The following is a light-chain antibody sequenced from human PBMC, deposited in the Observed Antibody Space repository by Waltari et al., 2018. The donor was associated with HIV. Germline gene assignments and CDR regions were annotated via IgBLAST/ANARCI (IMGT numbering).Light chain of an antibody. CDR1: SSNIGAGCA. J-gene: IGLJ1*01. CDR3: QSYDSSLSGATV. V-gene: IGLV1-40*01. CDR2: GNS. Sequence: QSVLTHPPSVSGAPGTRVTISCTGSSSNIGAGCAVPWSQQLPGTAPKLLIFGNSNRPSGVPDRFSCSKSGTSASLAITGLRAEDEADYYCQSYDSSLSGATVFGTGTKVTV.